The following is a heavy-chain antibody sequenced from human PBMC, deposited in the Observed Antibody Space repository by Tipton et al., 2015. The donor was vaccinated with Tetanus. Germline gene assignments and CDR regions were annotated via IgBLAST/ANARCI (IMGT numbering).Heavy chain of an antibody. D-gene: IGHD3-3*01. Sequence: SLRLSCAASGFIFSSYGIHWVRQAPGKGLEWLAVAWYDGTEQYYADSVKGRFTISRDNSKNTVDLQMNNLRDEDTAVYYCAREGSLESVGPVDSGGQGPLVVVSS. V-gene: IGHV3-33*01. J-gene: IGHJ4*02. CDR3: AREGSLESVGPVDS. CDR2: AWYDGTEQ. CDR1: GFIFSSYG.